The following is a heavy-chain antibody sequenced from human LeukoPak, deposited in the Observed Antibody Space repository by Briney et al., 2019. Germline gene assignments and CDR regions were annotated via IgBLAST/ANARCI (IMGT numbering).Heavy chain of an antibody. V-gene: IGHV4-31*03. D-gene: IGHD6-13*01. CDR3: ARSSSSWHDAFDI. CDR1: GGSISSGGYY. Sequence: SQTLSLTCTVSGGSISSGGYYWSWIRQHRGKGLEWIGYIYYSGSTYYNPSLKSRVTISVDTSKNQFSLKLSSVTAADTAVYYCARSSSSWHDAFDIWGQGTMVTVSS. CDR2: IYYSGST. J-gene: IGHJ3*02.